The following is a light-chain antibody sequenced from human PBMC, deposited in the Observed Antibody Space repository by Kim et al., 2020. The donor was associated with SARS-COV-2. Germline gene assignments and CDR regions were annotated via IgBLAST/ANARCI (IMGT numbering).Light chain of an antibody. J-gene: IGKJ1*01. CDR3: QQRSNWPPGRT. CDR1: QGVSSY. CDR2: DAS. Sequence: PGERATLSCRASQGVSSYLAWYQRKPGQAPRLLIYDASSRATGIPARFSGSGSGTDFTLTISSLEPEDFAVYYCQQRSNWPPGRTFGQGTKVDIK. V-gene: IGKV3-11*01.